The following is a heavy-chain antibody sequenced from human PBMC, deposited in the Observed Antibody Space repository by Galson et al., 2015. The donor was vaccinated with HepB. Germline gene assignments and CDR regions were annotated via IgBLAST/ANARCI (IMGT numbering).Heavy chain of an antibody. CDR3: ARDNGSGTPRWYFDL. CDR2: IWYDGSNK. D-gene: IGHD3-10*01. CDR1: GFTFSSYG. J-gene: IGHJ2*01. V-gene: IGHV3-33*08. Sequence: SLRLSCAASGFTFSSYGMHWVRQAPGKGLEWVAVIWYDGSNKYYADSVKGRFTISRDNSKNTLYLQMNSLRAEDTAVYYCARDNGSGTPRWYFDLWGRGTLSLSPQ.